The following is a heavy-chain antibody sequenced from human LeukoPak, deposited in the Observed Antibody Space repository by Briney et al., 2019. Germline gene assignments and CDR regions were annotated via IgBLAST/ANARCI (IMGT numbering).Heavy chain of an antibody. V-gene: IGHV3-64*01. D-gene: IGHD6-13*01. CDR3: AREIYTFSSSSLDF. Sequence: GGSLRLSCSASGFTFSRYAMHWVRQAPGKGLEYVSAISPDGGTTYYANSVKGRFTMSRDNSKNMLFLQMGSLRPEDMAIYYCAREIYTFSSSSLDFWGQGTLVTVSS. J-gene: IGHJ4*02. CDR2: ISPDGGTT. CDR1: GFTFSRYA.